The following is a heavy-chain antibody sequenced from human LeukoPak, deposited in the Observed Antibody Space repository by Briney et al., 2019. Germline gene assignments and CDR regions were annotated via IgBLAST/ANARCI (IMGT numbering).Heavy chain of an antibody. CDR1: GFTFSSYW. Sequence: GGSLRLSCAASGFTFSSYWMHWVRQGPGKGLVWAPRINSDGSSTIYADSVKGRFTISRDNAKNSLYLQMNSLRAEDTAVYYCARVSTAVSLAIDYWGQGTLVTVST. CDR2: INSDGSST. V-gene: IGHV3-74*01. CDR3: ARVSTAVSLAIDY. D-gene: IGHD6-13*01. J-gene: IGHJ4*02.